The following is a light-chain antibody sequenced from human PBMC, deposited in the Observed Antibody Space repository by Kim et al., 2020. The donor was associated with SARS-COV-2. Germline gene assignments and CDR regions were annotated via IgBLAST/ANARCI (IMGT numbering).Light chain of an antibody. J-gene: IGKJ1*01. CDR1: QSVGDN. Sequence: TLSPGERAALSCRASQSVGDNVAGYQQKPGQAPRLLIYDAVNRAPGIPARFSVSGSGTDFTLTITSLEREDIAVYFCQQRTMWWTFGQGTKVDIK. V-gene: IGKV3-11*01. CDR3: QQRTMWWT. CDR2: DAV.